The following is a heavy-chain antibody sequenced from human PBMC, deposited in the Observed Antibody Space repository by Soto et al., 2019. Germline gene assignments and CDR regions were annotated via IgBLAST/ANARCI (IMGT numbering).Heavy chain of an antibody. J-gene: IGHJ6*02. CDR1: GYTFTSYG. D-gene: IGHD3-9*01. Sequence: ASVKVSCKASGYTFTSYGISWVRQAPGQGLEWMGWIRAYNGNTNYAQKLQGRVTMTTDTSTSTAYMELRSLRSDDTAVYYCARDHYDILTGYYGDYYGMDVWGQGTTVTVSS. V-gene: IGHV1-18*01. CDR2: IRAYNGNT. CDR3: ARDHYDILTGYYGDYYGMDV.